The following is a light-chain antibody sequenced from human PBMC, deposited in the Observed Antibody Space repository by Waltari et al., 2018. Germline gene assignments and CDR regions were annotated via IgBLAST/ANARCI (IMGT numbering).Light chain of an antibody. CDR2: EVT. CDR1: TSDIGKYNL. CDR3: CSYAGRSSMI. J-gene: IGLJ2*01. Sequence: QSALTQPASVSGSPGQSITISCTGGTSDIGKYNLVSWYMQNPGKAPKVLIYEVTKRPPGISARFSGSKSGNTASLTISGLQVEDEADYYCCSYAGRSSMIFGGGTKVTVV. V-gene: IGLV2-23*02.